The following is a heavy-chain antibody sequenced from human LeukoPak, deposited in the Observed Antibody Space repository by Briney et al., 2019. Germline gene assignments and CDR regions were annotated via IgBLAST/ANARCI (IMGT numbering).Heavy chain of an antibody. CDR3: TKRVKYGGTWDHFAD. CDR1: GFTFDNYR. V-gene: IGHV3-23*01. CDR2: VNADGGNT. J-gene: IGHJ4*02. Sequence: GGSLRLSCAASGFTFDNYRMSWVRQAPGKGLEWVSAVNADGGNTYYADSVKGRSTISRNNSKSTLLLQMNSRVDDDTALYYCTKRVKYGGTWDHFADWGQGTLVTVSS. D-gene: IGHD1-26*01.